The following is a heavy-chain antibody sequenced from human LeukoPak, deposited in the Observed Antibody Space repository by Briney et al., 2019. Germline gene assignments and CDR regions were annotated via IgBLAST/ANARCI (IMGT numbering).Heavy chain of an antibody. J-gene: IGHJ4*03. CDR3: ARVGLSVIRGSRFFDY. Sequence: TSETLSPTCTVPGGSTSNLYWTRIRQPPGKGLEWIGYIFYSGTTNYNPSLEGRVTMSVDTSQNQFSLKLSSVTAADAAVYYCARVGLSVIRGSRFFDYWGHGNLVTVSS. D-gene: IGHD2-21*01. CDR1: GGSTSNLY. CDR2: IFYSGTT. V-gene: IGHV4-59*01.